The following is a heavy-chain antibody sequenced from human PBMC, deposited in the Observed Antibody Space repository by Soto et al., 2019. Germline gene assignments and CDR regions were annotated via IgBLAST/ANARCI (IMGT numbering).Heavy chain of an antibody. CDR3: ARGDXINSGFSPYYYYYGMDV. CDR1: GGSFSCYY. V-gene: IGHV4-34*01. J-gene: IGHJ6*02. Sequence: SETLSLTCAVYGGSFSCYYWSWIRQPPGKGLEWIGEINHSGSTNYNPSLKSRVTISVDTSKNQFSLKLSSVTAADTAVYYCARGDXINSGFSPYYYYYGMDVWGQGTTVTVSS. CDR2: INHSGST. D-gene: IGHD5-12*01.